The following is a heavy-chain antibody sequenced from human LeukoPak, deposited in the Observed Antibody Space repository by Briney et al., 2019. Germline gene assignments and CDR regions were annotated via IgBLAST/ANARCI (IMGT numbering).Heavy chain of an antibody. Sequence: PGGSLRLSCAASGFTFSSYWMSWVRQAPGKGLEWVANIKQDGSEKYYVDSVKGRFTISRDNAKNSLYLQMNSLRAEDTAVYYCAREIRGQQLVLRKLNYYYMDVWGKGTTVTVSS. CDR1: GFTFSSYW. CDR3: AREIRGQQLVLRKLNYYYMDV. CDR2: IKQDGSEK. V-gene: IGHV3-7*01. D-gene: IGHD6-13*01. J-gene: IGHJ6*03.